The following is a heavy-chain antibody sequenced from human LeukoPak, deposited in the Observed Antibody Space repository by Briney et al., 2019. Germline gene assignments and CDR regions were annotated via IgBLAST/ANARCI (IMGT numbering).Heavy chain of an antibody. J-gene: IGHJ6*02. V-gene: IGHV3-48*02. CDR1: GFISSTYS. CDR2: ISGNSVTR. D-gene: IGHD3-10*01. Sequence: GVSLRLSCAASGFISSTYSMNWVRQAPGKGLEWVSQISGNSVTRYYADSVKGRFTISRDNVKNSLYLQMNSLRDEDTAVYYCARYFGDPQGMDVWGQGTTVTVSS. CDR3: ARYFGDPQGMDV.